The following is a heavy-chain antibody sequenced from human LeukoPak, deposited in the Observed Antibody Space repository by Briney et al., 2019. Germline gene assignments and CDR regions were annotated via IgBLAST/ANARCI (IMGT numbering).Heavy chain of an antibody. Sequence: ASVKVSCKACVYTLTGYYMHWVRQAAAQGLEWMGWINPNSGSTNYAQKFQGRITMTRDTYISTAYMELSRLVYHDAAVYYCPRTRLAAAGWFDPWGQGTLVTVSS. J-gene: IGHJ5*02. CDR1: VYTLTGYY. CDR3: PRTRLAAAGWFDP. D-gene: IGHD6-13*01. CDR2: INPNSGST. V-gene: IGHV1-2*02.